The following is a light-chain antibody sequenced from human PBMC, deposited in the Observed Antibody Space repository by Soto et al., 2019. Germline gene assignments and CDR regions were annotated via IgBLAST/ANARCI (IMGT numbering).Light chain of an antibody. CDR1: SSDVGGYDF. CDR2: DVT. J-gene: IGLJ1*01. Sequence: QSALTQPRSVSGSPGQSVTISCTGSSSDVGGYDFVSWYQQLPGKAPKLMIYDVTKRPSGVPDRFSGSKSGNTASLTISGLQAEDEAEYYCSSYTNINTRACVFGTGTKLTVL. V-gene: IGLV2-11*01. CDR3: SSYTNINTRACV.